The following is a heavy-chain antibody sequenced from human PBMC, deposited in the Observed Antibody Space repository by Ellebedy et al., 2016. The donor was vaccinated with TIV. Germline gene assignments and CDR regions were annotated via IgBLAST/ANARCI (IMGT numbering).Heavy chain of an antibody. CDR1: GFTFGRYW. V-gene: IGHV3-74*01. J-gene: IGHJ5*02. CDR3: ARDRGDNSISGP. CDR2: IKSDGSGT. D-gene: IGHD4-11*01. Sequence: HTGGSLRLSXVASGFTFGRYWMHWVRQAPGNKLVWVSRIKSDGSGTTYADSVKGRFTTSRDNARNTLYLQMNSLRGEDTAVYFCARDRGDNSISGPWGQGTLVTVSS.